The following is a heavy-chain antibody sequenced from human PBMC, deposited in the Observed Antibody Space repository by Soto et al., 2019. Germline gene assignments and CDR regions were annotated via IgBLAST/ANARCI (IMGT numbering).Heavy chain of an antibody. Sequence: GGSLRLSCAASGFTFSNYAMSWVRQAPGKGLEWVAVISHDGSKTNYADSVKGRFTISRDNSKDTVYLQMNSLRAEDTAVYYCTTSHYDILTGLPFDYWGQGT. CDR3: TTSHYDILTGLPFDY. V-gene: IGHV3-30*03. J-gene: IGHJ4*02. D-gene: IGHD3-9*01. CDR2: ISHDGSKT. CDR1: GFTFSNYA.